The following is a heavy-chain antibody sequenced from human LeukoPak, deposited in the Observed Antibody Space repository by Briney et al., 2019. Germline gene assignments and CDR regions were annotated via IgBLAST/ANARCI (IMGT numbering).Heavy chain of an antibody. CDR1: GGSFSGYY. Sequence: KPSETLSLTCAVYGGSFSGYYWSRIRQPPGKGLEWIGEINHSGSTNYNPSLKSRVTISVDTSKNQFSLKLSSVTAADTAVYYCARSSSSSWYGSFDIWGQGTMVTVSS. CDR2: INHSGST. CDR3: ARSSSSSWYGSFDI. V-gene: IGHV4-34*01. J-gene: IGHJ3*02. D-gene: IGHD6-13*01.